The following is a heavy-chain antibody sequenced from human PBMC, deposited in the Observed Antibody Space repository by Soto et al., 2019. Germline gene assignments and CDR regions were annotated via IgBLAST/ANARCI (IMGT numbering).Heavy chain of an antibody. CDR3: ARTSVNWGSRGLIGS. CDR2: IYWDDDE. V-gene: IGHV2-5*02. J-gene: IGHJ4*02. Sequence: QITLKESGPTLVSPTQTLTLTCTFSGFSLSAHGVGVGWIRQPPGKALEWLAFIYWDDDERYSPSLKSRLTTXKDTSKNQVVLTMANMDPVDTATYYCARTSVNWGSRGLIGSWGQGTLVTVSS. CDR1: GFSLSAHGVG. D-gene: IGHD7-27*01.